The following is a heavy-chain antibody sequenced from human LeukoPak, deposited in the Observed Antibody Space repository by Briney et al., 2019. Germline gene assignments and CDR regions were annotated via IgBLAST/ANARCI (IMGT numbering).Heavy chain of an antibody. CDR3: AKAVQSYDSSGHEGG. CDR2: ISGSGGST. Sequence: PGGSLRLSCAASGFTFSSYAMSWVRQAPGKGLEWVSAISGSGGSTYYADSVKGRFTISRDNSKNTLYLQMSSLRAEDTAVYYCAKAVQSYDSSGHEGGWGQGTLVTVSS. D-gene: IGHD3-22*01. V-gene: IGHV3-23*01. CDR1: GFTFSSYA. J-gene: IGHJ4*02.